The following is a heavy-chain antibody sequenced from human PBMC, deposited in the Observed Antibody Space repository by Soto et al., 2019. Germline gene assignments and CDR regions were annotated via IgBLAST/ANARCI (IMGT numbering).Heavy chain of an antibody. Sequence: GGSLRLSCAASGFTFSSYGMHWVRQAPGKGLEWVAVISYDGSNKYYADSVKGRFTISRDNSKNTLYLQMNSLRAEDTAVYYCATWGIHGPRDYWGQGTLVTVSS. V-gene: IGHV3-30*03. CDR1: GFTFSSYG. J-gene: IGHJ4*02. CDR2: ISYDGSNK. D-gene: IGHD3-16*01. CDR3: ATWGIHGPRDY.